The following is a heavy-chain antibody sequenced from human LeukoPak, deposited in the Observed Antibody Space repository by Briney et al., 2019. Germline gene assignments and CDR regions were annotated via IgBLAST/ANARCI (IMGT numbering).Heavy chain of an antibody. CDR1: GFTFDDYG. V-gene: IGHV3-20*04. J-gene: IGHJ4*02. D-gene: IGHD3-22*01. Sequence: PGGSLRLSCAASGFTFDDYGMSWVRQAPGKGLEWVSGINWNGGSTGYADSVKGRFTSSRDNSKNTLYLQMNSLRAEDTAVYYCARDYYDSSGYYPWGYWGQGTLVTVSS. CDR2: INWNGGST. CDR3: ARDYYDSSGYYPWGY.